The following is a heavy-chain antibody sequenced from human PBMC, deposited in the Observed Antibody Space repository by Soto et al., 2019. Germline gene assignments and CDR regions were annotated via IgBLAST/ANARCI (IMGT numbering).Heavy chain of an antibody. CDR3: ARGDSSWYNFDY. CDR2: INPTGGSA. D-gene: IGHD6-13*01. CDR1: GYTFTNYW. V-gene: IGHV1-46*01. J-gene: IGHJ4*02. Sequence: GASVKVSCKAIGYTFTNYWIHCVRQAPGQGLEWMGMINPTGGSATYPQNFQGIVTMTRDTSTTTVNMELSSLRSEDTAVYYCARGDSSWYNFDYWGQGTLVTVSS.